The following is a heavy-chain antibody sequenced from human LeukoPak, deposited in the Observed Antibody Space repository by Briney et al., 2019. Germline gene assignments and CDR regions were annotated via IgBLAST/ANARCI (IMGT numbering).Heavy chain of an antibody. J-gene: IGHJ4*02. CDR3: ARDSGYSYADDY. CDR2: ITYNSGTI. Sequence: GGSLRLSCAASGFTFSSYAMTWVRQAPGKGLEWVSYITYNSGTIFYADSVKGRFTISRDNAKDSLYLQMSSLRDEDTAVYYCARDSGYSYADDYWGQGTLVTVSS. V-gene: IGHV3-48*02. D-gene: IGHD5-18*01. CDR1: GFTFSSYA.